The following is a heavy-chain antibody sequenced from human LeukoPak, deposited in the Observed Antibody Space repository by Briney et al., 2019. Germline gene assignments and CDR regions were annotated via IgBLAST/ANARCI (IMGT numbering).Heavy chain of an antibody. V-gene: IGHV3-66*02. CDR3: ARDPGGYSFAGYYFMDV. J-gene: IGHJ6*03. Sequence: PGGSLRLPCAASGFTFSSYWMSWVRQAPGKGLEWVSVIYSGGSTYYADFVKGRFTISRDNSKNTLYLQMNSLRAEDTALYYCARDPGGYSFAGYYFMDVWGKGTTVTVSS. D-gene: IGHD5-18*01. CDR1: GFTFSSYW. CDR2: IYSGGST.